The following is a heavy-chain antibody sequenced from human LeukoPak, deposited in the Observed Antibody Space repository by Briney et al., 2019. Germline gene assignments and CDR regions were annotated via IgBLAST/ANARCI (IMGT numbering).Heavy chain of an antibody. V-gene: IGHV3-74*01. J-gene: IGHJ6*02. CDR3: ASLLTPYHGSGGGGMDV. D-gene: IGHD3-10*01. Sequence: GGSLRLSCAASGFTFSTHWMYWVRQAPGKEFVWVSRISGDGSLTSYADSVRGRFTISRDNAKETLYLQMTSRRVEDTAVYSCASLLTPYHGSGGGGMDVWGQGTTVTVSS. CDR1: GFTFSTHW. CDR2: ISGDGSLT.